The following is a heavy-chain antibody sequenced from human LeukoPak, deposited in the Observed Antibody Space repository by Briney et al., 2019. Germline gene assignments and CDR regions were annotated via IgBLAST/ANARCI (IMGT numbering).Heavy chain of an antibody. V-gene: IGHV3-23*01. Sequence: GGSLRLSCAASGFTFSNYAMSWVRQAPGKGLEWVSGISGSGGSTYYADSVKGRFTISRDNSKNTLYLQMNSLRAEDTAVYCCARVIQDYDFWSGPLTGPFDYWGQGTLVTVSS. D-gene: IGHD3-3*01. CDR3: ARVIQDYDFWSGPLTGPFDY. CDR2: ISGSGGST. CDR1: GFTFSNYA. J-gene: IGHJ4*02.